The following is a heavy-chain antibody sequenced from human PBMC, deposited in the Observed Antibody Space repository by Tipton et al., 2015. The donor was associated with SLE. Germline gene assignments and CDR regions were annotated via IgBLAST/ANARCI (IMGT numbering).Heavy chain of an antibody. CDR2: IYYSGST. CDR1: GASIGSGSYY. Sequence: TLSLTCAVSGASIGSGSYYWSWIRQPPGRGLEWIGYIYYSGSTNYNPSLKSRVTISVDTSKNQFSLKLSSVTAADTAVYYCARTEQGTGSYYRLVFEIWGQGTLVTVSS. V-gene: IGHV4-61*01. CDR3: ARTEQGTGSYYRLVFEI. J-gene: IGHJ4*02. D-gene: IGHD3-10*01.